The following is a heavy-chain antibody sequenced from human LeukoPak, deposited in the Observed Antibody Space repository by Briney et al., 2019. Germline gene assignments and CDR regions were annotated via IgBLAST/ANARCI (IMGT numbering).Heavy chain of an antibody. D-gene: IGHD3-3*01. J-gene: IGHJ3*02. CDR3: ARGRVLYYDFWSGYYWVEAFDI. CDR1: GYTFTSYD. CDR2: MNPNSGNT. Sequence: GASVTVSCKASGYTFTSYDINWVRQATGQGLEWMGWMNPNSGNTGYAQKFQGRVTITRNTSISTAYMELSSLRSEDTAVYYCARGRVLYYDFWSGYYWVEAFDIWGQGTMVTVSS. V-gene: IGHV1-8*03.